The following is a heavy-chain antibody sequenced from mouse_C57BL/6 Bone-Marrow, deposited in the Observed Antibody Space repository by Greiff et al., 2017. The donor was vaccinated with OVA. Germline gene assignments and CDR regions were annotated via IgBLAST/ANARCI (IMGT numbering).Heavy chain of an antibody. Sequence: EVMLVESGGGLVQPGGSLSLSCAASGFTFTDYYMSWVRQPPGKALEWLGFIRNKANGYTTEYSASVKGRFTISRDNSQSILYLQMNALRAEDSATYYCASFPYYYGRRDYAMDYWGQGTSVTVSS. CDR2: IRNKANGYTT. J-gene: IGHJ4*01. CDR1: GFTFTDYY. CDR3: ASFPYYYGRRDYAMDY. D-gene: IGHD1-1*01. V-gene: IGHV7-3*01.